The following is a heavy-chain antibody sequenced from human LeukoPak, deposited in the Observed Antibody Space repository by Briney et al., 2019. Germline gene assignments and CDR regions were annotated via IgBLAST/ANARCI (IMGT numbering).Heavy chain of an antibody. D-gene: IGHD1-26*01. CDR2: IYYTGSN. J-gene: IGHJ4*02. CDR1: GGSISSNTYY. CDR3: AGTWEQHIDY. V-gene: IGHV4-39*01. Sequence: SETLSLTCTVSGGSISSNTYYWGWIRQPPEKGLEWLGYIYYTGSNSYNPSLKSRITMSVDTSKNQFSLKLNSVTAADTALYYCAGTWEQHIDYWGQGILVTVSS.